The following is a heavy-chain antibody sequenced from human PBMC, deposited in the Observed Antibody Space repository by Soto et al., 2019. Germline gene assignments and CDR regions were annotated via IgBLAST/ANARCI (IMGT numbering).Heavy chain of an antibody. Sequence: QVQLVESGGSVVQPGGSLRLSCAASGFTFSSYAMHWVRQAPGKGLEWVAVISYDGSNKYYADSVKGRFTISRDNSKNTLYLQMNSLRAEDTAVYYCARDESSGWMHYYYGMDVWGQGTTVTVSS. J-gene: IGHJ6*02. D-gene: IGHD6-19*01. CDR3: ARDESSGWMHYYYGMDV. CDR1: GFTFSSYA. CDR2: ISYDGSNK. V-gene: IGHV3-30-3*01.